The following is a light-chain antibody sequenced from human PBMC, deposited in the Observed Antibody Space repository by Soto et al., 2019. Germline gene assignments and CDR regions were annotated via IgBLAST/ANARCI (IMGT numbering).Light chain of an antibody. V-gene: IGLV1-40*01. Sequence: QSVLTQPPSVSGAPGQRVTISCTGSSSNIGAGYDVHWYQQRPGTAPKLLIFGNNNRPSGVPDRFSGSKSGTSASLAITGLQAEDEGDYYCQSYDSTRSARYVFGTGTKLTVL. CDR3: QSYDSTRSARYV. J-gene: IGLJ1*01. CDR1: SSNIGAGYD. CDR2: GNN.